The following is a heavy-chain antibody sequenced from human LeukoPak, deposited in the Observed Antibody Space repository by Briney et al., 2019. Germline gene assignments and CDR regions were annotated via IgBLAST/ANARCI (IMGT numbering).Heavy chain of an antibody. D-gene: IGHD5-12*01. CDR1: GGTFSSYA. J-gene: IGHJ4*02. CDR2: IIPIFGTA. V-gene: IGHV1-69*13. CDR3: ARVHGRGYNFSLYYFDY. Sequence: SVKASCKASGGTFSSYAISWVRQAPGQGLEWMGGIIPIFGTANYAQKFQGRVTITADESTSTAYMELSSLRSEDTAVYYCARVHGRGYNFSLYYFDYWGQGTLVTVSS.